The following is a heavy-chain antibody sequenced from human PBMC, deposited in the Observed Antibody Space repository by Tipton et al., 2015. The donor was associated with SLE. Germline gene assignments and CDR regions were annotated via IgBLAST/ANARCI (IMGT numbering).Heavy chain of an antibody. CDR3: ARESFTNDFYYYMDV. V-gene: IGHV4-39*07. Sequence: TLSLTCTVSDGSIRSTNYYWGWIRQPPGKGLEWIGSIFYTGSTNYNPSLESRVTISVDTSKNQFSLQLTSVTAADTAIYYCARESFTNDFYYYMDVWGKGTTVTVSS. CDR2: IFYTGST. D-gene: IGHD2-8*01. CDR1: DGSIRSTNYY. J-gene: IGHJ6*03.